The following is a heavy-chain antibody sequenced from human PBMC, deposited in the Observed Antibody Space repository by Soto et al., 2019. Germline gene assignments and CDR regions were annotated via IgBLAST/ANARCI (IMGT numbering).Heavy chain of an antibody. J-gene: IGHJ5*02. V-gene: IGHV4-31*03. CDR2: IYYSGST. Sequence: QVQLQESGPGPVKPSQTLFLTCTVSGGSISSGGYYWSWIRQHPGKGLEWIGYIYYSGSTYYNPSLKSRVAMSVDPSENQFSLKLSSVTAADTAVYYCARDRVAGTWPAPFDPWGQGTLVTVSS. CDR1: GGSISSGGYY. CDR3: ARDRVAGTWPAPFDP. D-gene: IGHD6-19*01.